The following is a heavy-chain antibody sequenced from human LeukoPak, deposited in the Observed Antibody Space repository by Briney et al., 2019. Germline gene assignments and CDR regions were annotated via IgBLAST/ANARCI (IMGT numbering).Heavy chain of an antibody. J-gene: IGHJ4*02. V-gene: IGHV1-69*05. CDR2: IIPIFGAA. Sequence: ASVKVSCKASVGTFSSYAISWVRQAPGQGLEWMGRIIPIFGAANYAQKFQGRVTITTDESTSTAYMELSSLRSEDTAVYYCARAVHDSSGYYPPDFDYWGQGTLVTVSS. D-gene: IGHD3-22*01. CDR1: VGTFSSYA. CDR3: ARAVHDSSGYYPPDFDY.